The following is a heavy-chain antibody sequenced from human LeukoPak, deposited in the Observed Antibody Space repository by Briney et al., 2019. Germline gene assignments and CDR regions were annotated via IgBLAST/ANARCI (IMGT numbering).Heavy chain of an antibody. CDR1: GFTFSSYA. CDR2: ISYDGSNK. CDR3: ARESATRDFDY. J-gene: IGHJ4*02. V-gene: IGHV3-30-3*01. Sequence: GGSLRLSCAASGFTFSSYAIHWVRQAPGKGLEWVAVISYDGSNKYYADSVKGRFTISRDNSKNTLYLQMNSLRAEDTAVYYCARESATRDFDYWGQGTLVTVSS.